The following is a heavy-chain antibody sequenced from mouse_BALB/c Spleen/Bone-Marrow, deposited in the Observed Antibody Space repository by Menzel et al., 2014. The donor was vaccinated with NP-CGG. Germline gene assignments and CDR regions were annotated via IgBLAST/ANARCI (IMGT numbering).Heavy chain of an antibody. CDR1: GYTFTSYY. J-gene: IGHJ1*01. D-gene: IGHD1-1*01. Sequence: QVQLQQSGAELVKPGASVKLSCKASGYTFTSYYMYWAKQRPGQGLEWIGEINPSNGGTNFNEKFKSKATLTVDKSSNTAYVQLSSLTSEGSAVYHCTRSNYGYWFFDVWGAGTTVTVSS. CDR2: INPSNGGT. V-gene: IGHV1S81*02. CDR3: TRSNYGYWFFDV.